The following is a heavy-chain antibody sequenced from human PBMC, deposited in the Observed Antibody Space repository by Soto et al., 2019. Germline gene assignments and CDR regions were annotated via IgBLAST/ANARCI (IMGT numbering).Heavy chain of an antibody. CDR2: MNPNSGNT. D-gene: IGHD2-15*01. CDR1: GYTFTSYD. V-gene: IGHV1-8*01. CDR3: ARVPTRGYYYYMDV. J-gene: IGHJ6*03. Sequence: GASVKVSCKASGYTFTSYDINWVRQATGQGLEWMGWMNPNSGNTGYAQKFQGRVTMTRNTSISTAYMELSSLRSEDTAVYYCARVPTRGYYYYMDVWGKGTTVTVSS.